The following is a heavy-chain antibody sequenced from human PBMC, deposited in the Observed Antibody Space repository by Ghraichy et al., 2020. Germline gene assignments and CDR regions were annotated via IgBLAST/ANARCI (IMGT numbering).Heavy chain of an antibody. CDR1: GFTFSSYA. V-gene: IGHV3-23*01. CDR2: ISGSGDGT. D-gene: IGHD2-15*01. Sequence: ETLSLTCAASGFTFSSYAMTWVRQAPGKGLEWVSTISGSGDGTYYADSVKGRFTISRDNSKNTVYLQMNSLRAEDTAVYYCVKGGVGFCSGGSCYSGSFDIWGLGTMVTVSS. J-gene: IGHJ3*02. CDR3: VKGGVGFCSGGSCYSGSFDI.